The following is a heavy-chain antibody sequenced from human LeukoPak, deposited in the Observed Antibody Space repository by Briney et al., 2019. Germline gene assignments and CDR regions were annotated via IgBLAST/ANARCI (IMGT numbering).Heavy chain of an antibody. Sequence: GASVKVSCKASGYTFTGYYMHWVRQAPGQGLEWMGRINPNSGGTNYAQKFQGRVTMTRDTSISTAYMELSRLRSDDTAVYYCARENSVAVWYFDYWGQGTLVTVSS. V-gene: IGHV1-2*06. CDR2: INPNSGGT. D-gene: IGHD6-19*01. CDR3: ARENSVAVWYFDY. J-gene: IGHJ4*02. CDR1: GYTFTGYY.